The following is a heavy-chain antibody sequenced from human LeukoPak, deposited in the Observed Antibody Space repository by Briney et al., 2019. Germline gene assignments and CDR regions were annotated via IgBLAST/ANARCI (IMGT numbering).Heavy chain of an antibody. V-gene: IGHV1-2*02. Sequence: ASVKVSCTSSGFTFTDYYIHWVRQAPGQGLEWMGYIGPHSSATSSPQEFQGRVTMTRDTSMSTAYMELTRLTSDDTAVYYCAREGNGLLSKDFDYWGQGTLVTVSS. CDR1: GFTFTDYY. D-gene: IGHD2/OR15-2a*01. CDR3: AREGNGLLSKDFDY. CDR2: IGPHSSAT. J-gene: IGHJ4*02.